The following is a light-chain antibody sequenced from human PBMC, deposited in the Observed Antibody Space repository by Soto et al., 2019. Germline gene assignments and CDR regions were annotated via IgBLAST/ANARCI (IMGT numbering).Light chain of an antibody. CDR2: EVS. Sequence: QSVLTQPPSASGSPGQSVTVSCTGTSSDVGAYNAVSWYQQHPGKAPKLIIYEVSKRPSGVPDRFSGSKSGSTASLTVSGLQAEDEADYYCSEHAGSINVVFGGGTKLTVL. V-gene: IGLV2-8*01. J-gene: IGLJ2*01. CDR3: SEHAGSINVV. CDR1: SSDVGAYNA.